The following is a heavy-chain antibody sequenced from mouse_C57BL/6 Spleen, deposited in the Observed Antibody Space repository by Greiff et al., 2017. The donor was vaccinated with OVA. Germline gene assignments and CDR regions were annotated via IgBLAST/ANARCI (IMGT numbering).Heavy chain of an antibody. Sequence: QVQLKQSGAELAKPGASVKLSCKASGYTFTSYWMHWVKQRPGQGLEWIGYINPSSGYTKYNQKFKDKATLTADKSSSTAYMQLSSLTYEDSAVYYCARELTTVVYTHVSFDYWGQGTTLTVSS. CDR1: GYTFTSYW. CDR3: ARELTTVVYTHVSFDY. V-gene: IGHV1-7*01. CDR2: INPSSGYT. J-gene: IGHJ2*01. D-gene: IGHD1-1*01.